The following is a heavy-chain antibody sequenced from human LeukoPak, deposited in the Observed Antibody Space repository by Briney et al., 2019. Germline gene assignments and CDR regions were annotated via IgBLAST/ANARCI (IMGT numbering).Heavy chain of an antibody. CDR1: GYTFTDYY. V-gene: IGHV1-2*06. CDR2: INPNSGGT. D-gene: IGHD6-13*01. J-gene: IGHJ4*02. CDR3: AIGIPAAGIFDC. Sequence: GASVKVSCKTSGYTFTDYYMQWVRQAPGQGLEWMGRINPNSGGTNYAQKFQGRVTMTRDTSISTAYMDLSSLRSDDSAVYYCAIGIPAAGIFDCWGQGTLVTVSS.